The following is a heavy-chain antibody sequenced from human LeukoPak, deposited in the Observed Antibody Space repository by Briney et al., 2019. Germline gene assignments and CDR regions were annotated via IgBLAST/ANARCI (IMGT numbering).Heavy chain of an antibody. V-gene: IGHV3-21*01. CDR2: ISSSSSYI. J-gene: IGHJ6*02. D-gene: IGHD3-3*01. CDR1: GFTFSSYS. Sequence: PGGSLRLSCAASGFTFSSYSMNWVRQAPGKGLEWVSSISSSSSYIYYADSVKGRFTISRDNAKNSLYLQMNSLRAEDTAVYYCARDGATRSGYSDYYYYGMDVWGQGTTVTVSS. CDR3: ARDGATRSGYSDYYYYGMDV.